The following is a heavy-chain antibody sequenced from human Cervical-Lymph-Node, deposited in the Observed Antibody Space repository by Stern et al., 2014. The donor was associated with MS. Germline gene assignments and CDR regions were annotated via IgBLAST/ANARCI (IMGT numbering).Heavy chain of an antibody. V-gene: IGHV1-18*01. Sequence: VQLVESGAEVKKPGASVKVSCKASGYTFTSYGISWVRQAPGQGLEWMGWISAYNGNTNYAQKLQGRVTMTTDPPTSTAYMERRSLRSDDPAVYYCARGGHDYGDCLDYWGQGTLVTVSS. CDR1: GYTFTSYG. J-gene: IGHJ4*02. CDR2: ISAYNGNT. D-gene: IGHD4-17*01. CDR3: ARGGHDYGDCLDY.